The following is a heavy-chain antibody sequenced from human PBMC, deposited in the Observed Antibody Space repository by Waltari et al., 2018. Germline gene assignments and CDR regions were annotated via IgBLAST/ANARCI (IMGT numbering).Heavy chain of an antibody. CDR2: IASGSDYI. Sequence: EVQLVESGGGLVKPGGSLTLSCEASGFTFNSVSMTWVRQAPGKGLEWLSTIASGSDYIFYAVSVRGRFTISRDNARSTVNLRMNSLRTEDTAVYYCVKGGYIISDYWGQGIQVIVS. J-gene: IGHJ4*02. CDR3: VKGGYIISDY. CDR1: GFTFNSVS. V-gene: IGHV3-21*02. D-gene: IGHD3-22*01.